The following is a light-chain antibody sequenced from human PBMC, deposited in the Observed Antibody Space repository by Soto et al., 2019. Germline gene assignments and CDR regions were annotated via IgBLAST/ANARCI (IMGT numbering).Light chain of an antibody. J-gene: IGKJ4*01. CDR3: QQSYGTPLT. V-gene: IGKV1-39*01. CDR1: QSISNY. Sequence: DMEMTQSPSSLSASVGDRVTITCRASQSISNYLNWYQHKPGKVPKLLIYAASSLQSGVPTRFSGSGSGTDFTLTINSLQPEDFPTYYFQQSYGTPLTFGGGTKIEIK. CDR2: AAS.